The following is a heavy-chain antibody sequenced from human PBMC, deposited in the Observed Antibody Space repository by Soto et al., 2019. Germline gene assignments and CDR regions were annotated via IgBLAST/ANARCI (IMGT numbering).Heavy chain of an antibody. CDR3: ARQQHIVVVTAINWFDP. J-gene: IGHJ5*02. V-gene: IGHV4-39*01. CDR2: IYYSGST. CDR1: GGSISSSSYY. D-gene: IGHD2-21*02. Sequence: SETLSLTCTVSGGSISSSSYYWGWIRQPPGKGLEWIGSIYYSGSTYYNPSLKSRVTISVDTSKNQFSLKLSSVTAADTAVYYCARQQHIVVVTAINWFDPWGQGTLVTVS.